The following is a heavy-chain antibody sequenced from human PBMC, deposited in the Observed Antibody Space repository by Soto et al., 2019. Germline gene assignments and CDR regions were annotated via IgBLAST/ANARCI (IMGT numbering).Heavy chain of an antibody. CDR2: VAAGGGHT. CDR1: GFSFDKYA. V-gene: IGHV3-23*01. Sequence: GRSLTPSFVAFGFSFDKYAMAWVRPAPGKGLEWVSQVAAGGGHTYYAESVKGRFTISRDNSKNTLFLQINTLRADDAAIYFCARRTSFLGAFDYAGQGVLVSASP. D-gene: IGHD3-16*02. CDR3: ARRTSFLGAFDY. J-gene: IGHJ4*02.